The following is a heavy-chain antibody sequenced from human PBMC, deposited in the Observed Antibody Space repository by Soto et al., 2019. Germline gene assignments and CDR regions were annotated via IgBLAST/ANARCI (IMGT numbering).Heavy chain of an antibody. CDR2: ISYDGSNK. J-gene: IGHJ4*02. CDR3: AKNLVSSSSGVYY. Sequence: PGGSLRLSCAASGFTFSSYGMHWVRQAPGKGLEWVAVISYDGSNKYYADSVKGRFTISRDNSKNTLYLQMNSLRAEDTAVYYCAKNLVSSSSGVYYWGQGTLVTVSS. D-gene: IGHD6-6*01. CDR1: GFTFSSYG. V-gene: IGHV3-30*18.